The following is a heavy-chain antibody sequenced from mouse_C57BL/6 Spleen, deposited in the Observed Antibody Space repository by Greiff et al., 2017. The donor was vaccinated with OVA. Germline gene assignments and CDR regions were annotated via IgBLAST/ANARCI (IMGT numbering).Heavy chain of an antibody. CDR3: ARWGYDAMDY. J-gene: IGHJ4*01. V-gene: IGHV1-69*01. CDR2: IDPSDSYT. CDR1: GYTFTSYW. Sequence: QVQLQQPGAELVMPGASVKLSCKASGYTFTSYWMHWVKQRPGQGLEWIGEIDPSDSYTNYNQKFKGKSTLTVDKSSSTAYMQLSSLTSEDSAVYYFARWGYDAMDYWGQGTSVTVSS.